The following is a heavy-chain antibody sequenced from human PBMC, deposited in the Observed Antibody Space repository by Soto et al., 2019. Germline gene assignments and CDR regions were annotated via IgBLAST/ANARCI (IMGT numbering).Heavy chain of an antibody. D-gene: IGHD2-2*01. V-gene: IGHV4-4*07. Sequence: SETLSLTCTVSGGSISSYYWSWIRQPAGKGLEWIGRIYTSGSINYNPSLKSRVTMSVDTSKNQFSLKLSSVTAAGTAVYYCARDTDIVVAHNWFDPWGQGTLVTVSS. CDR2: IYTSGSI. J-gene: IGHJ5*02. CDR3: ARDTDIVVAHNWFDP. CDR1: GGSISSYY.